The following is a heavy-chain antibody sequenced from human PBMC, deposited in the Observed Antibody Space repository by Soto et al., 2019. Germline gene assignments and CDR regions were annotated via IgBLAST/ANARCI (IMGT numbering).Heavy chain of an antibody. J-gene: IGHJ6*02. D-gene: IGHD3-3*01. CDR3: AKEVAALEWSPNYYYGMDV. Sequence: GGSLRLSCAASGFTFSSYGMHWVRQAPGKGLEWVAVISYDGSNKYYADSVKGRFTISRDNSKNTLYLQMNSLRAEDTAVYYCAKEVAALEWSPNYYYGMDVWGQGTTVTVSS. V-gene: IGHV3-30*18. CDR1: GFTFSSYG. CDR2: ISYDGSNK.